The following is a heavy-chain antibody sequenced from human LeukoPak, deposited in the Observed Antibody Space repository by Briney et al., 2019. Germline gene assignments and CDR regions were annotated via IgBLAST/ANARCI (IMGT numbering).Heavy chain of an antibody. D-gene: IGHD6-13*01. CDR2: INPNSGGT. Sequence: ASVKVSCKASGYTFTGYYIHWVRQAPGQGLEWMGWINPNSGGTNYPQRYQGRVTMTRDTSISTVYMELSRLKSDDTAVYYCARESNKRTIAAAGDFDYWGQGTLVTVSS. J-gene: IGHJ4*02. CDR1: GYTFTGYY. V-gene: IGHV1-2*02. CDR3: ARESNKRTIAAAGDFDY.